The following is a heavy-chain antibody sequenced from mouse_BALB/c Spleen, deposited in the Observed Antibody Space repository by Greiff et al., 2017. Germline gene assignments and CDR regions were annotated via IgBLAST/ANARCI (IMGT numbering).Heavy chain of an antibody. D-gene: IGHD2-3*01. CDR2: ISYSGST. CDR1: GYSITSDYA. V-gene: IGHV3-2*02. CDR3: ARGDTSDGYSYFDY. Sequence: DVKLVESGPGLVKPSQSLSLTCTVTGYSITSDYAWNWIRQFPGNKLEWMGYISYSGSTSYNPSLKSRISITRDTSKNQFFLQLNSVTTEDTATYYCARGDTSDGYSYFDYWGQGTTLTVSS. J-gene: IGHJ2*01.